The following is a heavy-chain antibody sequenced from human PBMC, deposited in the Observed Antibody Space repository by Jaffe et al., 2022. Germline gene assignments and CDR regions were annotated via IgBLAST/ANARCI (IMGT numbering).Heavy chain of an antibody. D-gene: IGHD1-26*01. V-gene: IGHV4-59*01. CDR2: SHYTDSA. J-gene: IGHJ4*02. CDR1: GGSINSYY. CDR3: ARGGKSWPS. Sequence: QVQLQESGPGLVKPSETLSLTCTVSGGSINSYYWTWIRQPPGKGLEWIGYSHYTDSANYNPSLKSRVTISVDTSKNQFSLKLSSVTAADTAIYYCARGGKSWPSWGQGTLVTVSS.